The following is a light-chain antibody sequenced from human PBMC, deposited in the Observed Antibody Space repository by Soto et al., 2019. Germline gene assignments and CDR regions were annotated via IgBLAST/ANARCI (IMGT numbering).Light chain of an antibody. V-gene: IGLV2-8*01. CDR1: SSDVGAYDY. J-gene: IGLJ1*01. CDR3: SSFAGSNNFPYV. Sequence: QSVLAQAPAASGSPGQSVTISCTGTSSDVGAYDYVSWYQQHPGKAPKLMIYEINKRPSGVPDRFSGSKSGNTASLTVSGLQAEDEAHYYCSSFAGSNNFPYVFGTGTKVTVL. CDR2: EIN.